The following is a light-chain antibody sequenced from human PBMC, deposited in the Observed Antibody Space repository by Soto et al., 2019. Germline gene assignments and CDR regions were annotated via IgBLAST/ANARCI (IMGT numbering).Light chain of an antibody. CDR2: GAS. J-gene: IGKJ1*01. Sequence: EIVLTQSPGTLSLSPGERATLSCRASQSVSSSYLAWYQQKPGQAPWLLIYGASSRATGIPDRFSGSGSGTDFIFTISRLEPEDFAVYYCQQYGSSPKTFGQGTKV. V-gene: IGKV3-20*01. CDR1: QSVSSSY. CDR3: QQYGSSPKT.